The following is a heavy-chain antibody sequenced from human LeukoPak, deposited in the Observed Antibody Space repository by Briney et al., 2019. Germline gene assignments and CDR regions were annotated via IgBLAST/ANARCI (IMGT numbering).Heavy chain of an antibody. CDR2: ISSSSSYI. D-gene: IGHD4-23*01. Sequence: PGGSLRLSCAASGFTFSSYSMNWVRQAPGKGLEWVSSISSSSSYIYYADSVKGRFTISGDNAKNSLYLQMNSLRAEDTAVYYCARDQLDGGDFDYWGQGTLVTVSS. V-gene: IGHV3-21*01. CDR3: ARDQLDGGDFDY. CDR1: GFTFSSYS. J-gene: IGHJ4*02.